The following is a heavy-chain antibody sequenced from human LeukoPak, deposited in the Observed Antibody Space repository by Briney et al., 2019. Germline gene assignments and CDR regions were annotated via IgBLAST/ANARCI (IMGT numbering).Heavy chain of an antibody. V-gene: IGHV3-30*02. J-gene: IGHJ4*02. D-gene: IGHD1-1*01. CDR2: IHFDESNE. CDR3: AKDTTLGH. Sequence: GGSLRLSYAESGFTFTTYGMHWVRQAPGKGLEWVTFIHFDESNEYYADSVKRRFTISRDNSKNTLYLQMNSLRVDDTAVYYCAKDTTLGHWGQGTLVTVSS. CDR1: GFTFTTYG.